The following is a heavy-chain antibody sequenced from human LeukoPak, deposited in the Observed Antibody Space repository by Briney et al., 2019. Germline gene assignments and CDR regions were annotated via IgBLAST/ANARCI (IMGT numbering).Heavy chain of an antibody. V-gene: IGHV3-23*01. CDR3: GKTTVGYSSGRYPGWPVDS. J-gene: IGHJ4*02. D-gene: IGHD2-15*01. CDR2: IFGSGGSA. CDR1: GFTYNNYA. Sequence: GGSLRLSCVASGFTYNNYAIYWVRQAPGKGLEGVSGIFGSGGSAHYANSVKGRFTISRDNSKNTIYLQINSLRVEDTAVYYCGKTTVGYSSGRYPGWPVDSWGQGSLVTVSS.